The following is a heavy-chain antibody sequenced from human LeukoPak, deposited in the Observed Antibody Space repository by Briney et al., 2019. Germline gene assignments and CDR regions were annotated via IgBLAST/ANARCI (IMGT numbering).Heavy chain of an antibody. Sequence: GGSLRLSCAASGFTFSSYSMNWVRQAPGKGLEWVSSISSSSSYIYYAGSVKGRFTISRDNAKNSLYLQMNSLRAEDTAIYYCARDKGVVGTLAPWGQGTLVTVSS. D-gene: IGHD2-21*01. V-gene: IGHV3-21*01. CDR2: ISSSSSYI. CDR3: ARDKGVVGTLAP. J-gene: IGHJ5*02. CDR1: GFTFSSYS.